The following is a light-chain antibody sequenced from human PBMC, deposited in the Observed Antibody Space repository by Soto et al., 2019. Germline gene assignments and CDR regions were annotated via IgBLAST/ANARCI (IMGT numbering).Light chain of an antibody. J-gene: IGKJ3*01. CDR3: QQRRNWPLT. V-gene: IGKV3-11*01. Sequence: EIVLTQSPATLSLSPGERATLSCRAGQSVSSYLAWYQQKPGQAPRLLIYDASNRATGIPARFSGSGSGTDFTLTISSLEPEDFAVYYCQQRRNWPLTFGPGTKVDIK. CDR1: QSVSSY. CDR2: DAS.